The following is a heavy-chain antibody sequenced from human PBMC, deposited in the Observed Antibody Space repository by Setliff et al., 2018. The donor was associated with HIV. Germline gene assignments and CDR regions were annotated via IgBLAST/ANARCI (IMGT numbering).Heavy chain of an antibody. J-gene: IGHJ3*01. CDR1: DGSVSNQY. Sequence: SETLSLTCTVSDGSVSNQYWSWIRQTAGKGLEWIGSIYFTGSSDNNPSLKSRVTLSVDTSKHQFSLKLSSVTAADTAVYYCARVQMAYAAFDVWGQGTMVTVSS. CDR3: ARVQMAYAAFDV. V-gene: IGHV4-59*02. CDR2: IYFTGSS. D-gene: IGHD4-17*01.